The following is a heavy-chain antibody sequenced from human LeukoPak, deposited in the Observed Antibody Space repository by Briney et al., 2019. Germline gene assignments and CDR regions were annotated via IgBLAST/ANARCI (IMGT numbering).Heavy chain of an antibody. CDR1: GGSIINYY. Sequence: SETLSLTCTVSGGSIINYYWSWLRQPAGRGLEWVGRIYITGSTNYNPSLQSRLSMSVDTSKNQFSLRLTSVSAADTAVYYCARLKYYDSTGYSPGYYMDVWGKGITVTVSS. D-gene: IGHD3-22*01. CDR2: IYITGST. V-gene: IGHV4-4*07. J-gene: IGHJ6*03. CDR3: ARLKYYDSTGYSPGYYMDV.